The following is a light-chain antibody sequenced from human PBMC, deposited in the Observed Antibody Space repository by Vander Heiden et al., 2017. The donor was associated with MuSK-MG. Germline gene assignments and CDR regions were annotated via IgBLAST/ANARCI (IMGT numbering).Light chain of an antibody. V-gene: IGLV2-14*01. CDR1: SSDVGGYNY. J-gene: IGLJ3*02. Sequence: QAALTQPASVSGSPGQSITISCTGTSSDVGGYNYVAWYQQHPGKSPILMIYGVSDRPSVVSTLFSVSKSGNTASLTISALQAEDAADYYCSSDTSSNTWVFGGGTKLTVL. CDR3: SSDTSSNTWV. CDR2: GVS.